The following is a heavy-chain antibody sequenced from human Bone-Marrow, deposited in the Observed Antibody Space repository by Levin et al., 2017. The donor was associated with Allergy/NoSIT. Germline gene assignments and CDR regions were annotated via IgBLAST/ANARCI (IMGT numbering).Heavy chain of an antibody. CDR3: ARRGSGSYFGYLDV. D-gene: IGHD3-10*01. CDR1: GFTFSSDG. CDR2: IWYDGSQT. V-gene: IGHV3-33*01. J-gene: IGHJ6*03. Sequence: PGGSLRLSCAASGFTFSSDGMHWVRQVPGKGLEWVAIIWYDGSQTYYADSVKGRFTISRDNSKNTLYLQMNSLRAEDTAVYYCARRGSGSYFGYLDVWGKGTTVIVSS.